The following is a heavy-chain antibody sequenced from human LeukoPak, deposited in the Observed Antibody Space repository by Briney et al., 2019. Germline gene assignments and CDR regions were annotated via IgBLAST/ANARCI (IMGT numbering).Heavy chain of an antibody. CDR2: IYYSGST. CDR1: GGSISTYY. V-gene: IGHV4-59*01. Sequence: SETLSLTCTVSGGSISTYYWNWIRQPPGKGLEWIGYIYYSGSTNYNPPLKSRVTISVDTSKNQFSLKLSSVTAADTAVYYCARGGSIAVAGLFDYWGQGTLVTVSS. J-gene: IGHJ4*02. D-gene: IGHD6-19*01. CDR3: ARGGSIAVAGLFDY.